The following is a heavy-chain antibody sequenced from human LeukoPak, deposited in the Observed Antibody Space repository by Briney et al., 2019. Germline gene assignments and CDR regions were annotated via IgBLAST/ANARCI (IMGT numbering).Heavy chain of an antibody. D-gene: IGHD3-16*01. Sequence: GGSLRLSCAASGFTFSSYAMSWVRQAPGKGLEWVSAISGSGGSTCYADSVKGRFTISRDNSKNTLYLQMNSLRAEDTAVYYCAKDDRFGGNFDYWGQGTLVTVSS. J-gene: IGHJ4*02. CDR3: AKDDRFGGNFDY. CDR2: ISGSGGST. V-gene: IGHV3-23*01. CDR1: GFTFSSYA.